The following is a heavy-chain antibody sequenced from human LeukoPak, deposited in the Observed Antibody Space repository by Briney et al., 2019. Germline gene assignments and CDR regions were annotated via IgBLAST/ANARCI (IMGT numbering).Heavy chain of an antibody. J-gene: IGHJ3*02. CDR1: GYTFTSYD. D-gene: IGHD4/OR15-4a*01. V-gene: IGHV1-8*01. CDR2: MSPKSGNT. CDR3: ASGTMGLAFDI. Sequence: ASVKVSCKASGYTFTSYDINWVRQATGQGLEWMGWMSPKSGNTGYAQKFRGRFTMTRNTSIRTAFMELSGLRSEDTAVYYCASGTMGLAFDIWGQGTMVTVSS.